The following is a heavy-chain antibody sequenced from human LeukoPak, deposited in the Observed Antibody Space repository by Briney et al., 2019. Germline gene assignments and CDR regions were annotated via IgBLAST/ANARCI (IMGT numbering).Heavy chain of an antibody. Sequence: GGSLRLSCAASGFTFDDYAMHWVRQAPGKGLEWVSGISWNSGSIGYADSVKGRFTISRDNAKNSLYLQMNSLRAEDTALYYCAKDKAPLYSGYDWDLDFWGQGTMVTVSS. J-gene: IGHJ4*02. CDR1: GFTFDDYA. CDR2: ISWNSGSI. V-gene: IGHV3-9*01. D-gene: IGHD5-12*01. CDR3: AKDKAPLYSGYDWDLDF.